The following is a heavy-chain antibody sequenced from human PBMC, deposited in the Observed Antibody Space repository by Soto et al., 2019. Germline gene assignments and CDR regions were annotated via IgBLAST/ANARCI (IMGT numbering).Heavy chain of an antibody. V-gene: IGHV3-11*01. J-gene: IGHJ3*02. Sequence: GGFLRLSCAASGFTFSDYYMSWIRQAPGKGLEWVSYISSSGSTIYYADSVKGRFTISRDNAKNSLYLQMNSLRAEDTAVYYCASRDDSSGYYYDPMGAFDIWGQGTMVTVSS. CDR2: ISSSGSTI. D-gene: IGHD3-22*01. CDR3: ASRDDSSGYYYDPMGAFDI. CDR1: GFTFSDYY.